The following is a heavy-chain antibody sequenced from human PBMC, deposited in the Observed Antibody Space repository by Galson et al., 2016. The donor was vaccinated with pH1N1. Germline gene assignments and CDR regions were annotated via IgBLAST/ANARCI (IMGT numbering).Heavy chain of an antibody. J-gene: IGHJ6*03. Sequence: SVKVSCKASGGTFSSYAISWVRQAPGQGLEWMGGIIPIFGTANYAQKFQGRVTITADESTSTAYMELSSLRSEDTAVFYCARSEYSYGKYYYYYYMDVWGKGTTVIVSS. V-gene: IGHV1-69*13. CDR3: ARSEYSYGKYYYYYYMDV. D-gene: IGHD5-18*01. CDR1: GGTFSSYA. CDR2: IIPIFGTA.